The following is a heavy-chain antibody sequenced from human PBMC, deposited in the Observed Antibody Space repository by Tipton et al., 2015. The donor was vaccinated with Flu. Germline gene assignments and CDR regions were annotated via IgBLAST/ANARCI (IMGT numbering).Heavy chain of an antibody. Sequence: SLRLSCTASGFTFGDYAMSWFRQAPGKGLEWVGFIRSKAYGGTTEYAASVKGRFTISRDDSKSIAYLQMNSLKTEDTAVYYCTRGRRGVAATGYYFDYWGQGTLVTVSS. CDR1: GFTFGDYA. V-gene: IGHV3-49*03. J-gene: IGHJ4*02. CDR2: IRSKAYGGTT. CDR3: TRGRRGVAATGYYFDY. D-gene: IGHD2-15*01.